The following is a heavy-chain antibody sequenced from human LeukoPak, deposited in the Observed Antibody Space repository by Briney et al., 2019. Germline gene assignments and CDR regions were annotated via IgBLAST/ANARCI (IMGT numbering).Heavy chain of an antibody. J-gene: IGHJ4*02. Sequence: GESLKISCKGSGYSFTSYWIGWVHQAPGQGLEWMGWISAYNGNTNYAQKLQGRVTMTTDTSTSTAYMELRSLRSDDTAVYYCARGDTATEAFDYWGQGTLVTVSS. CDR2: ISAYNGNT. CDR1: GYSFTSYW. V-gene: IGHV1-18*04. D-gene: IGHD5-18*01. CDR3: ARGDTATEAFDY.